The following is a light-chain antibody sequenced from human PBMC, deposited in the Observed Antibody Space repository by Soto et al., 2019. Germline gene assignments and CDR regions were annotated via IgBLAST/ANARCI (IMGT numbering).Light chain of an antibody. CDR1: SSDVGSYNY. V-gene: IGLV2-8*01. CDR3: TSYAGSNNPVV. CDR2: EVN. J-gene: IGLJ3*02. Sequence: QSALTQPPSASGSPGQSVTISCTGTSSDVGSYNYVSWYQQHPDKAPKLIIYEVNERPSGVPDRFSGSKSGNTASLTVSGLQADDEAYYYCTSYAGSNNPVVFGGGTKLTVL.